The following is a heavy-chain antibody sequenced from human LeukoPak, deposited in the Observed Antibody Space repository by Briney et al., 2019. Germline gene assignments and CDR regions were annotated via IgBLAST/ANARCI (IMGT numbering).Heavy chain of an antibody. CDR2: IRYDGNNK. CDR3: ARGFTYYDFWSGYFSWFDP. Sequence: PGGPLRLSCVASGFTFSSYGMHWVRQAPGKGLEWVAFIRYDGNNKYYADSVKGRFTISRDNSKNTLYLQMNSLRAEDTAVYYCARGFTYYDFWSGYFSWFDPWGQGTLVTVSS. CDR1: GFTFSSYG. J-gene: IGHJ5*02. V-gene: IGHV3-30*02. D-gene: IGHD3-3*01.